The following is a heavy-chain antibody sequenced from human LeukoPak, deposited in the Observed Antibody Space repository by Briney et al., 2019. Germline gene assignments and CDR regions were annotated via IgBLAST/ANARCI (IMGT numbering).Heavy chain of an antibody. J-gene: IGHJ4*02. CDR1: GYTFTGYY. Sequence: VASXXVSCKASGYTFTGYYMHWVRQAPGQGLEWMGWINPNSGGTNYAQKFQGRVTMTRDTSISTAYMELSRLRSDDTAVYYCARDSSSVLRFLEWLPNLDYWGQGTLVTVSS. D-gene: IGHD3-3*01. V-gene: IGHV1-2*02. CDR2: INPNSGGT. CDR3: ARDSSSVLRFLEWLPNLDY.